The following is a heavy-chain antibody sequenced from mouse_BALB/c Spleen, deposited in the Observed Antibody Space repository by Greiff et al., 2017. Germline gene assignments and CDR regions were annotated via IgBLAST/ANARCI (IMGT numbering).Heavy chain of an antibody. Sequence: QVQLQQPGAELVKPGASVKLSCKASGFTFTSYYMYWVKQRPGQGLEWIGGINPSNGGTNFNEKFKSKATLTVDKSSSTAYMQLSSLTSEDSAVYYCTRERGNYEGAFAYWGQGTLVTVSA. D-gene: IGHD2-1*01. CDR2: INPSNGGT. CDR3: TRERGNYEGAFAY. V-gene: IGHV1S81*02. CDR1: GFTFTSYY. J-gene: IGHJ3*01.